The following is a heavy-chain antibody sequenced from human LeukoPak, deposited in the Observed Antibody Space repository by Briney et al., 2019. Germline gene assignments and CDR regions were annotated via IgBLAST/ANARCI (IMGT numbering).Heavy chain of an antibody. Sequence: GESLKISCKGSGFSINNYWIGWVRQMPGKGLEWVGIIYPADSDIRYSPSFQGQVTISADKSISTAYLQWSSLKASDTAMYYCARQEYCSGGSCYTWFDPWGQGTLVTVSS. D-gene: IGHD2-15*01. V-gene: IGHV5-51*01. CDR3: ARQEYCSGGSCYTWFDP. CDR2: IYPADSDI. CDR1: GFSINNYW. J-gene: IGHJ5*02.